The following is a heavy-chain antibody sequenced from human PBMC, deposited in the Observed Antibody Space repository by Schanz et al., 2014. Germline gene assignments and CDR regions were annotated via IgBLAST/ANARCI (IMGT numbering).Heavy chain of an antibody. J-gene: IGHJ6*02. V-gene: IGHV3-11*05. D-gene: IGHD5-18*01. CDR2: ISSSGSYT. Sequence: QVQLVDSGGGLVKPGGSLRLSCAASGFTFSDYYMSWIRQAPGKGLEWVSYISSSGSYTNYADSVKGRFTTSRDNGKKSMYLQMNSLRAEDTAVYYCARGPSQGDSYGHNIGAYYYGMDVWGQGTTVTVSS. CDR3: ARGPSQGDSYGHNIGAYYYGMDV. CDR1: GFTFSDYY.